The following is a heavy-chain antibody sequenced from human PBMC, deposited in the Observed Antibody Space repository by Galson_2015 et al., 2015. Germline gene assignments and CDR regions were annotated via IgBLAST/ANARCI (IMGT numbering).Heavy chain of an antibody. CDR2: IYYSGST. J-gene: IGHJ6*03. D-gene: IGHD3-16*01. CDR1: GGSISSSY. Sequence: SETLSLTCTVSGGSISSSYWSWIRQPPGQGLEWIGYIYYSGSTNYNPSLKSRVTISVDTSKNQFSLKLSSVTAADTAVYYCARVLGSRYDHFWALTYYYYYMDVWGKGTTVTVSS. V-gene: IGHV4-59*01. CDR3: ARVLGSRYDHFWALTYYYYYMDV.